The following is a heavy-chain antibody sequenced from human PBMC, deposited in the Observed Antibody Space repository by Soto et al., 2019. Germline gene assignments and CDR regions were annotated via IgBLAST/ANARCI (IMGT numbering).Heavy chain of an antibody. Sequence: QVQLVQSGAEVKKPGASVKVSCKASGYTFTSYDINWVRQATGQGLEWMGWMNPNSGNTGYAQKFQGRVTMNRNTSISTGYMELSSLRSEDTAVYYCPTSEGATHDAFDIWGQGTMVTVSS. V-gene: IGHV1-8*01. J-gene: IGHJ3*02. CDR3: PTSEGATHDAFDI. CDR2: MNPNSGNT. CDR1: GYTFTSYD. D-gene: IGHD1-26*01.